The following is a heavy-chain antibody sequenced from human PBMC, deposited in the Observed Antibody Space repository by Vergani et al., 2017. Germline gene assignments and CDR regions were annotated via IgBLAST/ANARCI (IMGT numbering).Heavy chain of an antibody. V-gene: IGHV4-39*07. CDR3: ARIRITMVRGVPPRRDYFDY. D-gene: IGHD3-10*01. CDR1: GGSISSSSYY. CDR2: IYYSGST. Sequence: QLQLQESGPGLVKPSETLSLTCTVSGGSISSSSYYWGWIRQPPGKGLEWIGSIYYSGSTYYNPSLKSRVTISVDTSKNQFSLTLSSVTAADTAVYYCARIRITMVRGVPPRRDYFDYWGQGTLVTVSS. J-gene: IGHJ4*02.